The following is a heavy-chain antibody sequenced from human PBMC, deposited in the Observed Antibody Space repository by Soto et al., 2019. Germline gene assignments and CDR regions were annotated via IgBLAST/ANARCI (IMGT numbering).Heavy chain of an antibody. D-gene: IGHD6-19*01. CDR3: ARQQRSGWIDY. CDR1: GFTFSDFY. J-gene: IGHJ4*02. CDR2: ISSSGIYP. V-gene: IGHV3-11*01. Sequence: QVQLVESGGGLVKPGGFLKLSCAASGFTFSDFYINWIRQAPGKGLEWVSYISSSGIYPLYADSVKGRFTISRDNANNSLSLHMNSLRVEDTGVYYCARQQRSGWIDYWGQGTLVTVSS.